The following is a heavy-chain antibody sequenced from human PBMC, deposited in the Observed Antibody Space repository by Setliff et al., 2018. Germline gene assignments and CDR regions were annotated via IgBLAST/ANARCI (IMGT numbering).Heavy chain of an antibody. Sequence: GASVKVSCKASGYTSTNYGVTWVRQAPGQGLEWMGWIGAYNGNTYNAHKFQGRVTMTSDTSTSTAYMELRSLRSDDTAVYYCARVTIAVAGYFDFWGQGTLVTVSS. J-gene: IGHJ4*02. CDR3: ARVTIAVAGYFDF. D-gene: IGHD6-19*01. CDR1: GYTSTNYG. V-gene: IGHV1-18*01. CDR2: IGAYNGNT.